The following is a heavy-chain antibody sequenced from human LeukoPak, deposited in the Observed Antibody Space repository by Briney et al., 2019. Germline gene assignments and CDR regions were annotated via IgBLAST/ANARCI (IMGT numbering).Heavy chain of an antibody. V-gene: IGHV1-46*01. J-gene: IGHJ3*02. D-gene: IGHD3-22*01. Sequence: PSVKVSCKASGYTFTSYYMHWVRQAPGQGLEWMGIINPSGGSTSYAQKFQGRVTMTRDTSTSTVYMELSSLRSEDTAVYYCARDLGGADYYDSSGYSDAFDIWGQGTMVTVSS. CDR1: GYTFTSYY. CDR3: ARDLGGADYYDSSGYSDAFDI. CDR2: INPSGGST.